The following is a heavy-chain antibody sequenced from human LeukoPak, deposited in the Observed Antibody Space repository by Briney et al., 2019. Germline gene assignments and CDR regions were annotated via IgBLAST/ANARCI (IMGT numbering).Heavy chain of an antibody. V-gene: IGHV3-53*01. Sequence: PGGSLRLSCAASGFTVSSNYVSWVRQAPGKGLEWVSSIYSGGSTYYADSVKGRFTISRDNAKNTLYLQMNSLRAEDTAVYYCARDCGSTGCDYWGQGTLVTVSS. CDR1: GFTVSSNY. D-gene: IGHD2-2*01. J-gene: IGHJ4*02. CDR3: ARDCGSTGCDY. CDR2: IYSGGST.